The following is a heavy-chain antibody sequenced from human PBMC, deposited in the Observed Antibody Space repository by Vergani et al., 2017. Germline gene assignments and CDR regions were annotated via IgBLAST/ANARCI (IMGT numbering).Heavy chain of an antibody. V-gene: IGHV1-46*02. CDR3: ARSIGYXTSGSCRPYYFDL. J-gene: IGHJ4*02. Sequence: QVQLVQSGAAVKKPGASEKVSCTASGYIFKNYYMHWLRLAPGQGLQWMGVVNFVTGAATSPQKFEGRITMTRDTSTATFYMDLSSLKYEDTAIYYCARSIGYXTSGSCRPYYFDLWGQGTLVTVSS. CDR2: VNFVTGAA. CDR1: GYIFKNYY. D-gene: IGHD2-15*01.